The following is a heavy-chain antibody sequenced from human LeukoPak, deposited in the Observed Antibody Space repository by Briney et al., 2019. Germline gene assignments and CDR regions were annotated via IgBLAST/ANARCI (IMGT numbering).Heavy chain of an antibody. V-gene: IGHV3-21*01. J-gene: IGHJ4*02. D-gene: IGHD6-13*01. CDR1: GFTXSXXS. CDR3: ARDKDYSSSWYFGY. CDR2: ISSSSSYI. Sequence: GSXRLSCAASGFTXSXXSMNWVRQAPGXGLXXVSSISSSSSYIYYADSVKGRFTISRDNAKNSLYLQMNSLRAEDTAVYYCARDKDYSSSWYFGYWGQGTLVTVSS.